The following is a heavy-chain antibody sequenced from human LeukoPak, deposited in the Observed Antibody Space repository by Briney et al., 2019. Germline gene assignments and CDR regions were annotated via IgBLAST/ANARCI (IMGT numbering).Heavy chain of an antibody. J-gene: IGHJ4*02. Sequence: GGSLRLSCAASGFTFSDYDMHWVRQATGKGLEWVSAIGTAGDTYYPGSVKGRFTISRENAKNSLYLQMNSLRAGDTAVYYCARSGSGSSTFDYWGQGTLVTVSS. CDR3: ARSGSGSSTFDY. D-gene: IGHD3-10*01. V-gene: IGHV3-13*01. CDR1: GFTFSDYD. CDR2: IGTAGDT.